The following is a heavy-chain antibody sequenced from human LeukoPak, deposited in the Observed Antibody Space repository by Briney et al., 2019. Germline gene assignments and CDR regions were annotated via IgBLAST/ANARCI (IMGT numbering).Heavy chain of an antibody. CDR3: AKDRPNYHESNGHYYRPNGDY. CDR1: GLTFRSYA. V-gene: IGHV3-23*01. CDR2: ISASGSST. Sequence: PGGSLRLSCAASGLTFRSYAMSWVRQAPGQGLQWVSSISASGSSTWYADSVRGRFTIYRDNSKNTLSLQMNNLRAEDTAIYYCAKDRPNYHESNGHYYRPNGDYWGQGTLVTVSS. J-gene: IGHJ4*02. D-gene: IGHD3-22*01.